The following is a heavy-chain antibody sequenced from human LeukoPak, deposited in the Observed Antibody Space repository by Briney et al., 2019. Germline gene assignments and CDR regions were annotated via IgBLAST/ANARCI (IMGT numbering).Heavy chain of an antibody. V-gene: IGHV3-49*04. Sequence: GGSLRLSCAAPGFSFSDYSMNWVRQAPGKGLEWVGFIRSKAYGGTTEYAASVKGRFTISRDDSKSIAYLQMNSLKTEDTAVYYCTATRGSYIWGEYYFDYWGQGTLVTVSS. CDR1: GFSFSDYS. D-gene: IGHD1-26*01. J-gene: IGHJ4*02. CDR3: TATRGSYIWGEYYFDY. CDR2: IRSKAYGGTT.